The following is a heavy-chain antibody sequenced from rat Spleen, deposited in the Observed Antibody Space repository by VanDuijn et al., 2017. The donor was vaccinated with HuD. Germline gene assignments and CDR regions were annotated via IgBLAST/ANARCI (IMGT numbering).Heavy chain of an antibody. CDR3: TGAESVYTTDPNWFAY. Sequence: QVQLKESGPGLVQPSQTLSLTCTVSGFSLTSNSVSWIRQPPGKGLEWMGVIWSNGGTDYNSAIKSRLSISRDTSKSQVFLKMNSLQTEETAIYFCTGAESVYTTDPNWFAYWGQGTLVTVSS. V-gene: IGHV2-15*01. CDR2: IWSNGGT. CDR1: GFSLTSNS. J-gene: IGHJ3*01. D-gene: IGHD1-6*01.